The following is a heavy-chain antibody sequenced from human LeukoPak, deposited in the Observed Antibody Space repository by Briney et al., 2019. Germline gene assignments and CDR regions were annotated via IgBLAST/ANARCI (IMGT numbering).Heavy chain of an antibody. CDR2: IYYSGST. D-gene: IGHD1-26*01. V-gene: IGHV4-59*01. Sequence: ETLSLTCTVSGGSMRSNYWSLTRQPPGKGLEWIGNIYYSGSTNYNPSLKSRVTISIDPSKNQFSLKLSSVTAADTAIYYCVKDNGRWFDPWGQGTLVIVSS. J-gene: IGHJ5*02. CDR1: GGSMRSNY. CDR3: VKDNGRWFDP.